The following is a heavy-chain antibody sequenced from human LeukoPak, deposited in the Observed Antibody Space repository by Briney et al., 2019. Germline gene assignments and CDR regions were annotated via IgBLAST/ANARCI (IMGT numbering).Heavy chain of an antibody. CDR2: VYHSGST. Sequence: PSETLSLTCSVSGGSINSNIHYWGWLRQPPGKGLEWIGTVYHSGSTNYNPSLKSRVTTSVDTSKNQFSLKLSSVTAADTAVYYCARSQQQLLRYWGQGTLVTVSS. CDR3: ARSQQQLLRY. D-gene: IGHD6-13*01. J-gene: IGHJ4*02. V-gene: IGHV4-39*07. CDR1: GGSINSNIHY.